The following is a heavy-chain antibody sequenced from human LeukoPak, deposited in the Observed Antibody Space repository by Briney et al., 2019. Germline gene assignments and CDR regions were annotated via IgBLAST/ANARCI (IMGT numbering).Heavy chain of an antibody. J-gene: IGHJ3*02. V-gene: IGHV1-2*02. CDR2: INPNSGGT. Sequence: GASVKVSCKASGYTFTGYYMHWVRQAPGQGLEWMGWINPNSGGTNYAQKFQGRVTMTRDTSISTAYMELSRLRSEDTAVYYCARPKRGGSYSFAFDIWGQGTMVTVSS. CDR3: ARPKRGGSYSFAFDI. D-gene: IGHD3-10*01. CDR1: GYTFTGYY.